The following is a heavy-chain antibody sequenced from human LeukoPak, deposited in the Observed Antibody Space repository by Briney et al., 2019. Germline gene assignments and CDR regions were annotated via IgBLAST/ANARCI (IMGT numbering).Heavy chain of an antibody. V-gene: IGHV4-34*01. CDR1: SGSFSGFY. Sequence: SETLSLTCAVYSGSFSGFYWTWIRRPPGKGLEWIGQINHSRSTHYNPSLKSRVTISVDTSKNQFSLKLSSVTAADTAVYCCARVPKYFDLWGRGTLVTVSS. CDR2: INHSRST. J-gene: IGHJ2*01. CDR3: ARVPKYFDL.